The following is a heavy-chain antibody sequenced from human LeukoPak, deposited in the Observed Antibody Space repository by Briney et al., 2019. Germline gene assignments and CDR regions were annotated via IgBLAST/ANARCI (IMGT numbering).Heavy chain of an antibody. CDR2: INPNSGGT. V-gene: IGHV1-2*06. CDR3: ARVEYYDSSGYPTFDY. Sequence: PLASVKVSCKASGYTFTGYYMHWVRQAPGLGLEWMGRINPNSGGTNYAQKFQGRVTMTRDTSISTAYMELSRLRSDDTAVYYCARVEYYDSSGYPTFDYWGQGTLVTVSS. CDR1: GYTFTGYY. J-gene: IGHJ4*02. D-gene: IGHD3-22*01.